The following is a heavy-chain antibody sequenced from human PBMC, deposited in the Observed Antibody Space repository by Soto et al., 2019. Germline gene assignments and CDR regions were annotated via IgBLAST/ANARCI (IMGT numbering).Heavy chain of an antibody. Sequence: QVQLQQWGAGLLKPSETLSLTCAVYGGSFSGYYWSWIRQPPGKGLEWIGEINHSGSTNYNPSLKSRVTISVDTSKNQFSLKLSSVTAADTAVYYCARGPRRWYSSSLDAFDIWGQGTMVTVSP. V-gene: IGHV4-34*01. J-gene: IGHJ3*02. D-gene: IGHD6-6*01. CDR2: INHSGST. CDR1: GGSFSGYY. CDR3: ARGPRRWYSSSLDAFDI.